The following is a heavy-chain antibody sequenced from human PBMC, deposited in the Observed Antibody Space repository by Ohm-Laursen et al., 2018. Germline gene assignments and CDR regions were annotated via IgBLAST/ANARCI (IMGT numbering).Heavy chain of an antibody. CDR3: AKISRYSGSDSASRDTYYFDN. V-gene: IGHV3-23*01. CDR2: ISVSGSST. CDR1: GFTVSSNY. D-gene: IGHD1-26*01. Sequence: SLRLSCAATGFTVSSNYMSWVRQAPGKGLEWVSGISVSGSSTDYADSVKGRFTISRDNFKNTLYLQMSGQRAEDTAVYFCAKISRYSGSDSASRDTYYFDNWGQGTLVTVSS. J-gene: IGHJ4*02.